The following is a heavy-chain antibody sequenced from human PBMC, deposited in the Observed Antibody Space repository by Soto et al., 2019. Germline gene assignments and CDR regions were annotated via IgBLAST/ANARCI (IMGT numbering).Heavy chain of an antibody. CDR3: VRDGTKTLRDWFDP. CDR1: GASIRGFY. Sequence: SETLSLTCTVSGASIRGFYWSWIRKSAGKGLEWIGRIYATGTTDYNPSLKSRVMMSVDTSKKQFSLKLRSVTAADTAVYYCVRDGTKTLRDWFDPWGQGISGTVSS. CDR2: IYATGTT. D-gene: IGHD1-1*01. J-gene: IGHJ5*02. V-gene: IGHV4-4*07.